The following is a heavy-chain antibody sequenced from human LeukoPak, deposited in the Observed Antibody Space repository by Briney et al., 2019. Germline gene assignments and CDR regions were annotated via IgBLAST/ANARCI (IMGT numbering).Heavy chain of an antibody. CDR1: TFTFSSHA. CDR3: AKVDVVITTAIGVSFDF. J-gene: IGHJ4*02. CDR2: ISDSGGST. Sequence: PGGSLRLSYAASTFTFSSHAMSWVRQAPGKGREWVSSISDSGGSTYYADSVKGRFTISRDNSKNTLYLQMNSLRAEDTAVYYCAKVDVVITTAIGVSFDFWGQGTLVTVSS. D-gene: IGHD2-2*01. V-gene: IGHV3-23*01.